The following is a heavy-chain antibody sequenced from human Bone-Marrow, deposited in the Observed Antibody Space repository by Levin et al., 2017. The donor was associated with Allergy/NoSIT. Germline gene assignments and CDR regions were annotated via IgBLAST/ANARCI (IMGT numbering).Heavy chain of an antibody. CDR2: ISYDGSNK. J-gene: IGHJ4*02. Sequence: GGSLRLSCAASGFTFSSYGMHWVRQAPGKGLEWVAVISYDGSNKYYADSVKGRFTISRDNSKNTLYLQMNSLRAEDTAVYYCAKVPYNWNYCFDYWGQGTLVTVSS. CDR1: GFTFSSYG. V-gene: IGHV3-30*18. CDR3: AKVPYNWNYCFDY. D-gene: IGHD1-7*01.